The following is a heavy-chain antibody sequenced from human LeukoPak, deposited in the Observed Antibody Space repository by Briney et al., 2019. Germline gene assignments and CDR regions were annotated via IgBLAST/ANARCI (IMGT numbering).Heavy chain of an antibody. Sequence: PSETLSLTCAVSGGSISSSSYYWGWIRQPPGKGLEWIGSIYYSGSTYYNPSLKSRVTISVDTSKNQFSLKLSSVTAADTAVYYCARRGDTAMDPIDYWGQGTLVTVSS. CDR3: ARRGDTAMDPIDY. CDR2: IYYSGST. V-gene: IGHV4-39*07. CDR1: GGSISSSSYY. D-gene: IGHD5-18*01. J-gene: IGHJ4*02.